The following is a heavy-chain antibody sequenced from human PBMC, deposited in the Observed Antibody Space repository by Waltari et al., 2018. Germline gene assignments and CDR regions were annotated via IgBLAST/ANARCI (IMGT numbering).Heavy chain of an antibody. CDR3: AMGPLDYDRDWTTHYFYYHPLDV. D-gene: IGHD3-16*01. Sequence: VQLQESGPGLVKPSQTLSLTCSVSDDSVNSDAYYWSWIRLPAGGRLEWIGHVFASGSTKYNPARGGRVTMSKDASRKQVFMQLNYMTAADTAVYYCAMGPLDYDRDWTTHYFYYHPLDVWGPGTTVIVSS. CDR2: VFASGST. CDR1: DDSVNSDAYY. V-gene: IGHV4-61*02. J-gene: IGHJ6*02.